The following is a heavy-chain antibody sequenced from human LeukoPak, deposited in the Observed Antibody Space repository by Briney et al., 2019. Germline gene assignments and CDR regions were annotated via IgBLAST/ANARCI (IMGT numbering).Heavy chain of an antibody. CDR2: IDKTSSNI. V-gene: IGHV3-48*01. CDR3: ARESYWGSSAKGFDY. CDR1: GFIFTDYS. D-gene: IGHD7-27*01. J-gene: IGHJ4*02. Sequence: PGGSLRLSCAASGFIFTDYSINWVRQAPGKGLEWISYIDKTSSNIYYADYVKGRFTISRDNTKNSLYMQMNRLRAEDTAVYYCARESYWGSSAKGFDYGGQGTLVTVSS.